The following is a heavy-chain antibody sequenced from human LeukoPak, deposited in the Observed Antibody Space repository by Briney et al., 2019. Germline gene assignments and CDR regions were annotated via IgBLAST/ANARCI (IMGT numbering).Heavy chain of an antibody. Sequence: GRSLRLSCAASGFTFSSYGMHWVRQAPGKGLEWVAVISYDGSNKYYADSVKGRFTISRDNSKNTLYLQMNSLRAEDTAVYYCARDLTPLIQVWPRSLDYNYGMDVWGQGTTVTVSS. CDR1: GFTFSSYG. CDR3: ARDLTPLIQVWPRSLDYNYGMDV. D-gene: IGHD5-18*01. V-gene: IGHV3-30*03. CDR2: ISYDGSNK. J-gene: IGHJ6*02.